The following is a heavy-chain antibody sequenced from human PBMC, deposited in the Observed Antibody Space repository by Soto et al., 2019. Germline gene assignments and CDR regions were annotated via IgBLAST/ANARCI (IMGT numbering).Heavy chain of an antibody. D-gene: IGHD3-10*01. J-gene: IGHJ3*01. CDR1: GFTFSSYW. CDR3: ARERRSDGSGT. Sequence: EVQLVESGGGLVQPGGSLRLSCAASGFTFSSYWMSWVRQAPGKGLAWVANIKQDGSENYYVDSVKGRFTISRDKAKNSLYLQMNRLRAEDAAVYYCARERRSDGSGTWGQGTMVTVSS. CDR2: IKQDGSEN. V-gene: IGHV3-7*01.